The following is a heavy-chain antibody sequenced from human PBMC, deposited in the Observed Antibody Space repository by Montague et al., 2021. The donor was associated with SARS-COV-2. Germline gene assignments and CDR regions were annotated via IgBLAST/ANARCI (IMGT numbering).Heavy chain of an antibody. CDR2: IGGSGDNT. D-gene: IGHD2-15*01. Sequence: SLRLSCAASGFIFSNYAMSWVRQAPGKGLEWVSTIGGSGDNTYYADSVKGRFTISKDNSKNTLYLHMNSLRAEDTAVYYCAKDGFRPDCNAGSCYPYDSWGQGTLVTVSS. CDR3: AKDGFRPDCNAGSCYPYDS. V-gene: IGHV3-23*01. CDR1: GFIFSNYA. J-gene: IGHJ4*02.